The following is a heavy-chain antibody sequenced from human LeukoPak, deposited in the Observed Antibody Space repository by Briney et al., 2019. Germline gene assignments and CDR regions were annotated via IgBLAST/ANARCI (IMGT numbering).Heavy chain of an antibody. V-gene: IGHV1-2*02. CDR1: GYTFTGYY. Sequence: AASVKVSCKASGYTFTGYYMHWVRQAPGQGLEWMGWINPNSGGTNYAQNFQGRVTITRDTSTSTVYMELSSLRSEDTAVYYCARGGDYYDSSGPLHWGQGTLVTVSS. CDR3: ARGGDYYDSSGPLH. CDR2: INPNSGGT. D-gene: IGHD3-22*01. J-gene: IGHJ4*02.